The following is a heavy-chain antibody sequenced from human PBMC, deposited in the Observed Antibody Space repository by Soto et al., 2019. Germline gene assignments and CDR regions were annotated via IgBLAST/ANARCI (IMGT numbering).Heavy chain of an antibody. V-gene: IGHV3-53*01. CDR2: IYSGGAT. J-gene: IGHJ5*02. CDR3: AKLGPYGSESYSFRYNWIDP. CDR1: GFSVSSSH. D-gene: IGHD3-10*01. Sequence: EVQLVDSGGGLIQPGGSLRLSCAASGFSVSSSHMIWVRQAPGKGLEWVSVIYSGGATYYAVSVKGRFTISRYRSKNTVYLQMDGLRTEDTAVYHCAKLGPYGSESYSFRYNWIDPWGQGTLVTVSS.